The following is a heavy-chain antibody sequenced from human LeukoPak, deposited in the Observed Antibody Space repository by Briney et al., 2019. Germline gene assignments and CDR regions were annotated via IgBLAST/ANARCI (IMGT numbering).Heavy chain of an antibody. Sequence: GALRLSCAASGFTFSSYWMSWVRQAPGEGLEWVANIKQDGSEKYYVDSVKGRFTISRDNDKNSLYLQMNSLRAEDAAVYYCASGRQLGYWGQGTLVTVSS. D-gene: IGHD6-13*01. CDR2: IKQDGSEK. CDR3: ASGRQLGY. V-gene: IGHV3-7*01. J-gene: IGHJ4*02. CDR1: GFTFSSYW.